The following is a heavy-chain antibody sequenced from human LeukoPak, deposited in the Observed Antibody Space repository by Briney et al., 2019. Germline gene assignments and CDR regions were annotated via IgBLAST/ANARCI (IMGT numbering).Heavy chain of an antibody. Sequence: SETLSLTCAVYGGSFSGYYWSWIRQPPGKGLEWIGEINHSGSTNYNPSLKSRVTISVDTSKNQFSPKLSSVTAADTAVYYCASRPGSYYFNDYYYGMDVWGQGTTVTVSS. D-gene: IGHD1-26*01. CDR2: INHSGST. J-gene: IGHJ6*02. V-gene: IGHV4-34*01. CDR3: ASRPGSYYFNDYYYGMDV. CDR1: GGSFSGYY.